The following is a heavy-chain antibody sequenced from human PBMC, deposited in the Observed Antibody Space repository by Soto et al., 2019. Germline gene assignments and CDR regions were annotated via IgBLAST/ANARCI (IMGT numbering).Heavy chain of an antibody. D-gene: IGHD3-22*01. CDR3: ARPIGALSTTDFNY. J-gene: IGHJ4*02. CDR1: GYKVSTWHNFTSYW. CDR2: IYPGDSDT. V-gene: IGHV5-51*01. Sequence: PGESLKISCMGSGYKVSTWHNFTSYWIAWVRQMPGEGLEWMGIIYPGDSDTRYSPSFQGQVTISADKSISTAYLQWSSLKASDTAMYYCARPIGALSTTDFNYWGQGTLVTVSS.